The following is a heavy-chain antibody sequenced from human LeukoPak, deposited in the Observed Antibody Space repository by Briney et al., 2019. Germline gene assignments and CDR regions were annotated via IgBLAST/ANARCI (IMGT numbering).Heavy chain of an antibody. J-gene: IGHJ6*02. Sequence: ASVKVSCKASGYTFTGHYMHWVRQAPGQGLEWMGWINPNSGGTNYAQKFQGRVTMTRDTSISTAYMELSRLRSDDTAVYYCARDGGYYYYGMDVWGQGTTVTVSS. V-gene: IGHV1-2*02. CDR3: ARDGGYYYYGMDV. CDR2: INPNSGGT. CDR1: GYTFTGHY. D-gene: IGHD3-16*01.